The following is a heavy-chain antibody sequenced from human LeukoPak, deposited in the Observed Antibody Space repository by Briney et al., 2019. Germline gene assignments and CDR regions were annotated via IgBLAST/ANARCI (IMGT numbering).Heavy chain of an antibody. J-gene: IGHJ4*02. CDR3: AKKKRELRGFDY. V-gene: IGHV3-23*01. Sequence: PGGSLRLSCAASGFTFSSYAMSWVRQAPGKGLEWVSVIGGSGGSTYYADSVKGRFTISRDNFKNTLYLQMSSLRAEDTAVYYCAKKKRELRGFDYWGQGTLVTVSS. CDR1: GFTFSSYA. CDR2: IGGSGGST. D-gene: IGHD1-7*01.